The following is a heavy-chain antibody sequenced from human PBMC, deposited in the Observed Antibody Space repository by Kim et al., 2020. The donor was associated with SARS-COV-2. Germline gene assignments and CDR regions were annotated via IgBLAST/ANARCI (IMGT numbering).Heavy chain of an antibody. CDR1: GGTFSSYA. CDR3: ARGGYYDSSGYSYHGY. CDR2: IMPIFGTA. Sequence: SVKVSCKASGGTFSSYAISWVRQAPGQGIEWMGGIMPIFGTANYAQKFQGRVTITADESTSTAYMELGSLRSEDTTVYYCARGGYYDSSGYSYHGYWGQGTLVTVSS. J-gene: IGHJ4*02. D-gene: IGHD3-22*01. V-gene: IGHV1-69*13.